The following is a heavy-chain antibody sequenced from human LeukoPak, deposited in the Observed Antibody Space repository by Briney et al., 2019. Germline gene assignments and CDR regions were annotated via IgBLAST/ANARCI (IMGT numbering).Heavy chain of an antibody. D-gene: IGHD3-3*01. J-gene: IGHJ4*02. CDR3: ARADASATIFGVVMLPFDY. CDR1: GGSISSGGYY. V-gene: IGHV4-30-2*01. CDR2: IYHSGST. Sequence: SETLSLTCTVSGGSISSGGYYWSWIRQPPGKGLEWIGYIYHSGSTYYNPSLKSRVTISVDRSKNQFSLKLSSVTAADTAVYYCARADASATIFGVVMLPFDYWGQGTLVTVSS.